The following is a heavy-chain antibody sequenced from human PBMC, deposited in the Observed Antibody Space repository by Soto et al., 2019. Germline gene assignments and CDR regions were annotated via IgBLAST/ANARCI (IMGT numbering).Heavy chain of an antibody. V-gene: IGHV4-39*01. CDR3: ARQSGGHPFDY. J-gene: IGHJ4*02. Sequence: SETLSLTCTVSGGSISSSSYYWGWIRQPPGKGLEWIGSIYYSGSTYYNASFKSRVTISVDTSKNQFSLKLSSVTAADTAVYYCARQSGGHPFDYWGQGTLVTVSS. CDR1: GGSISSSSYY. D-gene: IGHD6-19*01. CDR2: IYYSGST.